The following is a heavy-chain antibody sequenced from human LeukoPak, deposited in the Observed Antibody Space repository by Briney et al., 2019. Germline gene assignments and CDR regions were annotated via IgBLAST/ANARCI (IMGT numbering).Heavy chain of an antibody. CDR1: DDSISTSSHY. V-gene: IGHV4-39*07. CDR3: ARDRAVGYDFRSGYYSDV. CDR2: ISDSGNT. D-gene: IGHD3/OR15-3a*01. Sequence: PSETLSLTCTVSDDSISTSSHYWGWIRQPPGKGLEWIGSISDSGNTYYNPSLKTRVTISVDTSEIQFSLKLTSVTAADTAVYYCARDRAVGYDFRSGYYSDVWGKGTTVIVSS. J-gene: IGHJ6*04.